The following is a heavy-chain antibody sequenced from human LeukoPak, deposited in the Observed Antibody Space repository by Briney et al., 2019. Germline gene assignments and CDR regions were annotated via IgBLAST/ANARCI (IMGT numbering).Heavy chain of an antibody. CDR2: IARDGSHT. D-gene: IGHD2-21*01. Sequence: GGSLRLSCAASGFTFSTYFMHWVRQAPGKGLEWVADIARDGSHTFYVESVKGRFTISRDNSKNTLYLQMNSLRAEDTAVYFCARERQDTILHSGAFDIWGQGTMVTVSS. V-gene: IGHV3-30-3*01. CDR1: GFTFSTYF. J-gene: IGHJ3*02. CDR3: ARERQDTILHSGAFDI.